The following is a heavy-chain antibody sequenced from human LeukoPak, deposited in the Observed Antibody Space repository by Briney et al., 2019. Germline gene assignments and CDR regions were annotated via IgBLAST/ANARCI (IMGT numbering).Heavy chain of an antibody. Sequence: GGSLRLSCAASGFTVSSNYMSWVRQAPGNGLEWVSVIYSGGSTYYADSVKGRFTISRDNSKNTLYLQMNSLRAEDTAVYYCARVAANYYYYGMDVWGQGTTVTVSS. J-gene: IGHJ6*02. CDR3: ARVAANYYYYGMDV. D-gene: IGHD2-15*01. V-gene: IGHV3-66*01. CDR2: IYSGGST. CDR1: GFTVSSNY.